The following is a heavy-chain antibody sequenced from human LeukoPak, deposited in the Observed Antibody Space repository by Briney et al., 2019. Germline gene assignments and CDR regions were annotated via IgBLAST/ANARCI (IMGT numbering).Heavy chain of an antibody. CDR3: ARAIVVVTATTYYFDY. D-gene: IGHD2-21*02. CDR2: ISSSGSTI. Sequence: GGSLRLSCAASGFTFSDCYMSWIRQAPGKGLEWVSYISSSGSTIYYADSVKGRFTISRDNAKNSLYLQMNSLRAEDTAVYYCARAIVVVTATTYYFDYWGQGTLVTVSS. J-gene: IGHJ4*02. CDR1: GFTFSDCY. V-gene: IGHV3-11*01.